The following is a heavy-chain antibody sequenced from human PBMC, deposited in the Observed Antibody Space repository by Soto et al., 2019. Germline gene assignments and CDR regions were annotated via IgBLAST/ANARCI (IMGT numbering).Heavy chain of an antibody. CDR2: INPSGGST. CDR1: GYTFTSYY. CDR3: ARVDRPGGHMDV. V-gene: IGHV1-46*01. D-gene: IGHD2-8*02. J-gene: IGHJ6*02. Sequence: ASVKVSCKASGYTFTSYYMHWVRQAPGQGLEWMGIINPSGGSTSYAQKFQGRVTMTRDTSTSTVYMELSSPRSEDTAVYYCARVDRPGGHMDVWGQGTTVTVSS.